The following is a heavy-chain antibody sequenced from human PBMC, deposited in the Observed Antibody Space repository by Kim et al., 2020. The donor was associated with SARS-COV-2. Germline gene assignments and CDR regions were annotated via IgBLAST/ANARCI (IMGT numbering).Heavy chain of an antibody. CDR2: INHSGST. CDR3: ARLNPREFESGGRRRKYPNYFDY. D-gene: IGHD2-15*01. Sequence: SETLSLTCAVYGGSFSGYYWSWIRQPPGKGLEWIGEINHSGSTNYNPSLKSRVTISVDTSKNQFSLKLSSVTAADTAVYYCARLNPREFESGGRRRKYPNYFDYWGQGTLVTVSS. V-gene: IGHV4-34*01. CDR1: GGSFSGYY. J-gene: IGHJ4*02.